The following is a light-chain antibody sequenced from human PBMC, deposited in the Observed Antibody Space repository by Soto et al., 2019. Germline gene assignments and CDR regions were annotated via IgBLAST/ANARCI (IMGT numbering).Light chain of an antibody. V-gene: IGKV3-20*01. CDR3: HQRQSWPRT. J-gene: IGKJ1*01. CDR2: GAS. CDR1: ENVRNNY. Sequence: EIVLTQSPGTLSLSQGERATLSCRASENVRNNYLAWYQQKPGQAPRLLISGASKGATSIPDRFSGSGSGTDFTLTISSLAPDGLAIYYCHQRQSWPRTFGQGTKVDI.